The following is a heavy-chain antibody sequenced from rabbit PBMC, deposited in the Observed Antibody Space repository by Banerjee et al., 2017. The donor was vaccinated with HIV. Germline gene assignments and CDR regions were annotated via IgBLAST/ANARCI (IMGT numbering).Heavy chain of an antibody. CDR1: GFSFSSNW. D-gene: IGHD4-2*01. J-gene: IGHJ4*01. CDR2: IDTSDGDT. V-gene: IGHV1S40*01. CDR3: ARDLAGYVGFGYISYLDL. Sequence: QSLEESGGDLVKPGASLTLTCTVSGFSFSSNWICWVRQAPGKGLEWIACIDTSDGDTDYANWPKGRFTISKTSSTTVTLQMTSLTVADTATYFCARDLAGYVGFGYISYLDLWGQGTLVTVS.